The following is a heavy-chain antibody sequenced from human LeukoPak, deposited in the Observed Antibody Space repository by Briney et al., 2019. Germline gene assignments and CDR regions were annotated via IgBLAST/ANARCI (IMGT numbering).Heavy chain of an antibody. Sequence: SETLSLTCAVYGGSFSGYYWSWIRQPPGKGLEWIGEINHSGSTNYNPSLKSRVTISVDTSRNQFSMNLNSVTAADTAAYYCAKGAGPPWFDPWGQGTLVTVSS. J-gene: IGHJ5*02. D-gene: IGHD6-19*01. CDR3: AKGAGPPWFDP. V-gene: IGHV4-34*01. CDR1: GGSFSGYY. CDR2: INHSGST.